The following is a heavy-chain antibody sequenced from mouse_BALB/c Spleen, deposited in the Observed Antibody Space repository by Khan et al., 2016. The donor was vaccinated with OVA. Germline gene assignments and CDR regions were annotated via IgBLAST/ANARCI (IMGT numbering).Heavy chain of an antibody. CDR3: ARYDTTGGAMDY. CDR2: ILPGSGST. D-gene: IGHD1-1*01. J-gene: IGHJ4*01. CDR1: GYTFSSYW. Sequence: QVQLQQSGAELMKPGASVKISCKATGYTFSSYWIEWVKQRPGHGLEWIGEILPGSGSTNYNEKFKGKATFTAETSSNTAYMQLSSLTSEDSAVYYCARYDTTGGAMDYWGQGTSVTVSS. V-gene: IGHV1-9*01.